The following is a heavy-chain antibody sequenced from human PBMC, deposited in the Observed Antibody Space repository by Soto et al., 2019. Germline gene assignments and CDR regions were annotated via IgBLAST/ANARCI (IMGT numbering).Heavy chain of an antibody. CDR1: GGTFSSYA. CDR2: IIPIFGTA. D-gene: IGHD6-25*01. V-gene: IGHV1-69*13. CDR3: ASVEGSRRIAASNYYYGMDV. J-gene: IGHJ6*02. Sequence: ASVKVPCKASGGTFSSYAISWVRQAPGQGLEWMGGIIPIFGTANYAQKFQGRVTITADESTSTAYMELSSLRSEDTAVYYCASVEGSRRIAASNYYYGMDVWGQGTTVTVSS.